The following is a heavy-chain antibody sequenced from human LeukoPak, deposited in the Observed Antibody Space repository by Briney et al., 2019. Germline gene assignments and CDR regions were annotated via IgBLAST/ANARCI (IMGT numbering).Heavy chain of an antibody. CDR1: GFTFSNAW. CDR3: TTDRAGYSPPGGMDV. D-gene: IGHD6-13*01. V-gene: IGHV3-15*01. J-gene: IGHJ6*02. CDR2: IKSKTDGGTT. Sequence: GGSLRLSCAASGFTFSNAWMSWVRQAPGKGLEWVGRIKSKTDGGTTDYAAPVKGRFTISRDDSKNTLYLQMNSLKTEDTAVYYCTTDRAGYSPPGGMDVWGQGTPVTVSS.